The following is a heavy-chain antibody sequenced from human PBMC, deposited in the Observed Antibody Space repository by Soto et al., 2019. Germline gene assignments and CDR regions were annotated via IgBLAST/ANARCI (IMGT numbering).Heavy chain of an antibody. CDR2: IKQDGSEK. CDR1: GFTFSSYW. V-gene: IGHV3-7*01. CDR3: ARDNIVVVGYAFDI. J-gene: IGHJ3*02. Sequence: GGSLRLSCAASGFTFSSYWMSWVRQAPGKGLEWVANIKQDGSEKYYVDSVKGRFTISRDNAKNSLYLQMNSLRAEDTAVYYCARDNIVVVGYAFDIWGQGTMVTVSS. D-gene: IGHD2-15*01.